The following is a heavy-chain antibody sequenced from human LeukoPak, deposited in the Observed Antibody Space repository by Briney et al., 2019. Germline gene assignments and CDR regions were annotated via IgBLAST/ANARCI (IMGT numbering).Heavy chain of an antibody. D-gene: IGHD1-26*01. CDR3: AKLIVGAIDY. J-gene: IGHJ4*02. V-gene: IGHV3-7*01. Sequence: GGSLRLSCAASGFTFSNYWMSWVRQAPGKGLEWVANIKQDGSEKYYVDSVKGRFTISRDNAQNSLYLQMNSLRAEDTAMYYCAKLIVGAIDYWGQGTLVTVSS. CDR1: GFTFSNYW. CDR2: IKQDGSEK.